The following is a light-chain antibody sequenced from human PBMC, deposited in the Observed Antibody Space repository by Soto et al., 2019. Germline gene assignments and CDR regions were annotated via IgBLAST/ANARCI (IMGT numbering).Light chain of an antibody. CDR1: QNIINW. Sequence: DVEMTQSPSTLSASIGVRVTITCRASQNIINWLAWYQQKRGKAPKLLIYKASSLESGVPSRFSGSGSGTELTLTISSLQPDDFATYYCQQYNYNPWPFGQGTKVAIX. V-gene: IGKV1-5*03. CDR3: QQYNYNPWP. CDR2: KAS. J-gene: IGKJ1*01.